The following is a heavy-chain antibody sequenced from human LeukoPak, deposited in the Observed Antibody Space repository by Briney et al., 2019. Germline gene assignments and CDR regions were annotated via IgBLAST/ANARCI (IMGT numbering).Heavy chain of an antibody. J-gene: IGHJ6*02. D-gene: IGHD2-15*01. V-gene: IGHV4-34*01. CDR1: GGSFSGYY. Sequence: SETLSLTCAVYGGSFSGYYWSWIRQPLGKGLEWIGEINHSGSTNYNPSLKSRVTISVDTSKNQFSLKLSSVTAADTAVYYCARERWYYYGMDVWGQGTTVTVSS. CDR3: ARERWYYYGMDV. CDR2: INHSGST.